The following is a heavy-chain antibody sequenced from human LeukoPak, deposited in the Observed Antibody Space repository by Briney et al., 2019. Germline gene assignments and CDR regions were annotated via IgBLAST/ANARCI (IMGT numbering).Heavy chain of an antibody. Sequence: GGSLRLSCAASGFTFSSYAMSWVRQAPGKGLEWVSAISGSGGSTYYADSVKGRFTISRDNAKNSLYLQMSSLRADDTAVYYCARIGIAATGRGWFDPWGQGTLVTVSS. D-gene: IGHD6-13*01. CDR1: GFTFSSYA. CDR3: ARIGIAATGRGWFDP. CDR2: ISGSGGST. V-gene: IGHV3-23*01. J-gene: IGHJ5*02.